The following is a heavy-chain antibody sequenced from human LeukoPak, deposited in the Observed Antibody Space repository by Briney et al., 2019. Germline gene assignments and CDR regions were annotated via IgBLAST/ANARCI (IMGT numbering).Heavy chain of an antibody. Sequence: SVKVSCKASGGTFSSYAITWVRQAPGHGLEWMGRIIPILGIANHPQKFQGRVTITADKSTSTAYMELSSLTSEDTAVYYCAREETIASAGGGDDYYYGMDVWGQGTTVSVSS. J-gene: IGHJ6*02. V-gene: IGHV1-69*04. CDR2: IIPILGIA. CDR3: AREETIASAGGGDDYYYGMDV. D-gene: IGHD6-13*01. CDR1: GGTFSSYA.